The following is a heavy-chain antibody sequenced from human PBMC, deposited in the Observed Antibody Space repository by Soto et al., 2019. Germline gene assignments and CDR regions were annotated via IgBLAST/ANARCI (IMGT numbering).Heavy chain of an antibody. D-gene: IGHD6-13*01. V-gene: IGHV3-15*01. CDR1: GFTFDKAW. CDR2: IKSKNDGETT. Sequence: EVVLEESGGGFIKPGGSLKLSCATAGFTFDKAWLSWVRQAPGRGLEWVGRIKSKNDGETTDYAAPVKGRFTISRDDSKATLYLQMNSLKSEDTDVYYCTTGLGQQQAVFDFWGQGTPVTVSS. J-gene: IGHJ4*02. CDR3: TTGLGQQQAVFDF.